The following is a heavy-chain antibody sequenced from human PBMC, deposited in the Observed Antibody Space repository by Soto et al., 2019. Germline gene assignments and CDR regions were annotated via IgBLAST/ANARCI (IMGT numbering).Heavy chain of an antibody. CDR3: TSSDTDYSRFDH. J-gene: IGHJ4*02. V-gene: IGHV1-3*01. CDR1: GYTFTRNA. D-gene: IGHD3-9*01. CDR2: IDAGNGKT. Sequence: ASVKVSCKASGYTFTRNAIHWLRQAPGQRLEWIGKIDAGNGKTKYSQKFQGRVTITRDTSASAAYMELNTLRSEDTLVCYCTSSDTDYSRFDHWGQGSLVAVSS.